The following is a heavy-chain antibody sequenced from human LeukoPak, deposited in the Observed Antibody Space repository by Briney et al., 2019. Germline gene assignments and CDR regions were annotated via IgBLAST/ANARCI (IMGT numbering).Heavy chain of an antibody. CDR1: GGSISSSSYY. Sequence: PSETLSLTCTVSGGSISSSSYYWGWIRQPPGKGLEWIGSIYYSGITYYNPSLKSRVTISDDTSKNQSPLKLSSGTAADTAVYYCAGEGYSSSWYAFDIWGQGTMVTVSS. CDR3: AGEGYSSSWYAFDI. D-gene: IGHD6-13*01. J-gene: IGHJ3*02. V-gene: IGHV4-39*01. CDR2: IYYSGIT.